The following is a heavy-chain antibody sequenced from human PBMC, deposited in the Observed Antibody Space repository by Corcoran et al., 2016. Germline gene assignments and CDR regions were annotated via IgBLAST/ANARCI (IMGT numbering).Heavy chain of an antibody. CDR2: INPSDGST. CDR3: ARRTVTILPYDY. J-gene: IGHJ4*02. V-gene: IGHV1-46*01. Sequence: QVQLVKSGAEGKKPGASVQVSCKASGYTFTSSYMHWVRQAPGQGLEGMGIINPSDGSTTYAQKFQGRVTMTRDTSTSTVYMELSSLRSDDTAVYDCARRTVTILPYDYWGQGTLVTVSS. CDR1: GYTFTSSY. D-gene: IGHD4-17*01.